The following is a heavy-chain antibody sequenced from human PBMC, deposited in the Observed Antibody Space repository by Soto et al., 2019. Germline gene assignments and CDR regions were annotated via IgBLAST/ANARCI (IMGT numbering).Heavy chain of an antibody. CDR3: GKARVATMIVVVINDAFDI. CDR1: GFNFSSYD. J-gene: IGHJ3*02. Sequence: PGGSLRLSCAASGFNFSSYDMSWVRQAPGKGLEWGSAISGSGGSTYYADSVKGRFTIPRDNSKNTLYLQMNSLRAEDTALYYCGKARVATMIVVVINDAFDIWGQGTMVTVSS. CDR2: ISGSGGST. V-gene: IGHV3-23*01. D-gene: IGHD3-22*01.